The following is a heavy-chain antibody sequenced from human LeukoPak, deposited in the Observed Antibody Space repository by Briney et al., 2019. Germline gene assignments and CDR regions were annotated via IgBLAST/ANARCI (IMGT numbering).Heavy chain of an antibody. D-gene: IGHD2-2*01. CDR1: GGSFSGYY. CDR3: TRREGYCSSTSCHHFDY. CDR2: INHSGST. V-gene: IGHV4-34*01. Sequence: SETLSLTCAVYGGSFSGYYWSWIRQPPGKGLEWIGEINHSGSTNYNTSLKRRVTISVDTSTNQFSLKLCSVTAADTAVYYCTRREGYCSSTSCHHFDYWGQGTLVTVSS. J-gene: IGHJ4*02.